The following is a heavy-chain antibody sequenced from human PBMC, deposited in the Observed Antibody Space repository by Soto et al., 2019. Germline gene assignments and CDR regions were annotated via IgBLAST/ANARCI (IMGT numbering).Heavy chain of an antibody. CDR1: GFTFSSYA. J-gene: IGHJ5*02. CDR3: ASEYCSGGSCYDWFDP. Sequence: QVQLMESGGGVVQPGRSLRLSCAASGFTFSSYAMHWVRQAPGKGLEWVAVISYDGSNKYYADSVKGRFTISRDNSKNTLYLQMNSLRAEDTAVYYCASEYCSGGSCYDWFDPWGQGTLVTVSS. D-gene: IGHD2-15*01. V-gene: IGHV3-30-3*01. CDR2: ISYDGSNK.